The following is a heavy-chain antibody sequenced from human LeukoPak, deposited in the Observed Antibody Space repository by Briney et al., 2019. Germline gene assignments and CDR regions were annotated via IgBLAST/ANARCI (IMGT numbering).Heavy chain of an antibody. CDR1: GGSISSSSYY. Sequence: SETLSLTCTVSGGSISSSSYYWSWIRQPPGKGLEWIGYIYNSGNTNYNPSLKSRVTISVDTPKNQFSLKLSFVTAADTAVYYCARQRGGSYYGDTYYFDYWGQGTLVTVSS. CDR2: IYNSGNT. CDR3: ARQRGGSYYGDTYYFDY. J-gene: IGHJ4*02. V-gene: IGHV4-61*05. D-gene: IGHD1-26*01.